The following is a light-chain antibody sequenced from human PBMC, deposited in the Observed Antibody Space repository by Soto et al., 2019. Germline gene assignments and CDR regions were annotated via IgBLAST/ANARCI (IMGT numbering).Light chain of an antibody. Sequence: AIQMTQSPSSLSASVGDRVTITCRASQGVRTDLSWYQQKPWKAPKLLIYDASSLQSGVPSRFSGSGSGTDFTLTISILQPEDFGTYYCRQDDGYPLTFGGGTKVEIK. CDR3: RQDDGYPLT. V-gene: IGKV1-6*01. CDR2: DAS. J-gene: IGKJ4*01. CDR1: QGVRTD.